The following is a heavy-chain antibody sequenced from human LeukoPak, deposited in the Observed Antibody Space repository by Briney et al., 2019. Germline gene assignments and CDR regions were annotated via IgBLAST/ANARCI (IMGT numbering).Heavy chain of an antibody. CDR2: ISSSSSTI. V-gene: IGHV3-48*04. D-gene: IGHD6-19*01. Sequence: GGSLRLSCAASGFTFSSYSMNWVRQAPGKGLEWVSYISSSSSTIYYADSVKGRFTISRDNAKNSLYLQMNSLRAEDTALYYCARGCGGYSSGWYCYFQHWGQGTLVTVSS. CDR1: GFTFSSYS. CDR3: ARGCGGYSSGWYCYFQH. J-gene: IGHJ1*01.